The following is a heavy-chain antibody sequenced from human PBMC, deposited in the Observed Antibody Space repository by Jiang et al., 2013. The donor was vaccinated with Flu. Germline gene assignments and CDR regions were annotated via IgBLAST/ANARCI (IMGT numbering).Heavy chain of an antibody. J-gene: IGHJ4*02. D-gene: IGHD3-9*01. CDR2: MNLTVVT. V-gene: IGHV1-8*01. CDR3: ARHPILRYFDWFRELGYFDY. Sequence: EWMGWMNLTVVTQACTEVQGRVTMTRNTSISTAYMELSSVTAADTAVYYCARHPILRYFDWFRELGYFDYWGQGTLVTVSS.